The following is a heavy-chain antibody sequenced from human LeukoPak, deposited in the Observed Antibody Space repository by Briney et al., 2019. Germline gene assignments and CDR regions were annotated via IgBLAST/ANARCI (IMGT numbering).Heavy chain of an antibody. D-gene: IGHD4-17*01. J-gene: IGHJ4*02. CDR3: ARMTTGHDF. CDR1: GRSFSSYY. Sequence: PSETLSLTCAVSGRSFSSYYWSWIRQPPGKGLEWIGEVNHSGYTNDNPSLKSRVTISVDTSKNQFSLRLRSVTAADTGVYFCARMTTGHDFWGQGTLVTVSS. CDR2: VNHSGYT. V-gene: IGHV4-34*01.